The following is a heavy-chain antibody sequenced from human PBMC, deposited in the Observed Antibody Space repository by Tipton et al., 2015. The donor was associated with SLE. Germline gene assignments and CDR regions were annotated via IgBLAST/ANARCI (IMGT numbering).Heavy chain of an antibody. CDR2: IKQDGSEK. CDR1: GFTFSSYW. J-gene: IGHJ4*02. V-gene: IGHV3-7*01. D-gene: IGHD1-14*01. Sequence: SLRLSCAASGFTFSSYWMSWVRQAPGKGLEWVANIKQDGSEKYYVDSVKGRFTISRDNAKKSLYLQMNSLRAEDTAVYYCAKFLPGGDYFDYWGQGTLVTVSS. CDR3: AKFLPGGDYFDY.